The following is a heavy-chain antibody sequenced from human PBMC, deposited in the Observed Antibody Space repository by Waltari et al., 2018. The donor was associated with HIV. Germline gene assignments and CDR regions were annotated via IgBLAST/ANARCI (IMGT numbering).Heavy chain of an antibody. CDR1: GGSFSGYY. Sequence: QVQLQQWGAGLLKPSETLSLTCAVYGGSFSGYYWSWIRQPPGKGLEWIGEINHSGSTNENPSLKSRVTISVDTSKNQFSLKLSSVTAADTAVYYCARGRGYYYDSSGPGRAFDIWGQGTMVTVSS. J-gene: IGHJ3*02. D-gene: IGHD3-22*01. CDR2: INHSGST. V-gene: IGHV4-34*01. CDR3: ARGRGYYYDSSGPGRAFDI.